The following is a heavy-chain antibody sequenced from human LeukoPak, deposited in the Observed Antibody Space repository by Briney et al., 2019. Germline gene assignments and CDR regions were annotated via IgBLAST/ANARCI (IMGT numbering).Heavy chain of an antibody. D-gene: IGHD3-10*01. CDR2: IIPIFGTT. J-gene: IGHJ4*02. CDR3: ATEGKMVRGVYTDY. CDR1: GGTFSNYA. V-gene: IGHV1-69*06. Sequence: ASVKVSCKASGGTFSNYAINWVRQAPGQGLEWMGGIIPIFGTTNHAQKFQGRVTMTADTSTDTAYMELSSLRSEDTAVYYCATEGKMVRGVYTDYWGQGTLVTVSS.